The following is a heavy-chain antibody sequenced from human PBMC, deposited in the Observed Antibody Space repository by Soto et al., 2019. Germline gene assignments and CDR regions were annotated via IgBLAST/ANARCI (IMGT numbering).Heavy chain of an antibody. V-gene: IGHV4-30-2*01. CDR2: IYHSGST. CDR3: TRSSSTVTTLDY. D-gene: IGHD2-2*01. CDR1: GGSISSGGYS. J-gene: IGHJ4*02. Sequence: QLQLQESGSGLVKPSQTLSLTCAVSGGSISSGGYSWSWIRQPPGKGLEWVGYIYHSGSTYYNPSLKSRVTISIDRSKHQFSLKLSSVTAADTAVYYCTRSSSTVTTLDYCGQGTLVTVSS.